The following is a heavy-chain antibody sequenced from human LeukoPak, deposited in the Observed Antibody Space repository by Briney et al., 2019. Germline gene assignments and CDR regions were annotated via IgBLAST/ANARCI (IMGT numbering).Heavy chain of an antibody. V-gene: IGHV3-21*01. CDR3: ARFFVS. J-gene: IGHJ5*02. D-gene: IGHD2-15*01. Sequence: GGSLRLSCAASGFTFSSYSMNWVRQAPGKGLEWVSSISSSSSYTYYADSVKGRFTISRDNAKNSLYLQMNSLGAEDTAVYYCARFFVSWGQGTLVTVSS. CDR2: ISSSSSYT. CDR1: GFTFSSYS.